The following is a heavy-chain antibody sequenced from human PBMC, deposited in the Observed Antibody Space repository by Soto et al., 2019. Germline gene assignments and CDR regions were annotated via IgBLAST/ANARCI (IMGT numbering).Heavy chain of an antibody. CDR1: GGTFSSQT. CDR3: ASPAVNDLDADSSAFDI. CDR2: VIPIIGEG. Sequence: QVQLVQSGAEVKEPGSSVKVSCKVSGGTFSSQTINWVRQVPGQGLEWMGSVIPIIGEGKYAQSFLDRVTMPADRSTSTADMALSSLRAEDTAVNYCASPAVNDLDADSSAFDIWGQGTMVTVSS. J-gene: IGHJ3*02. D-gene: IGHD1-1*01. V-gene: IGHV1-69*02.